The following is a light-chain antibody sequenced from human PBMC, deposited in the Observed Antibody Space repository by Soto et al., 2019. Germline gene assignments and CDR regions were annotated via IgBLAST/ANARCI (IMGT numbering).Light chain of an antibody. CDR2: RNN. CDR1: SSNIGSNY. Sequence: QSVLTQPPSASGTPGQRATISCSGSSSNIGSNYVYWYQQLPGTAPKLLIYRNNQRPSGVPDRFSGSKSGTSASLAISGLRSEDEADYCCAAWDDSLSGLFGGGTKLTVL. V-gene: IGLV1-47*01. CDR3: AAWDDSLSGL. J-gene: IGLJ2*01.